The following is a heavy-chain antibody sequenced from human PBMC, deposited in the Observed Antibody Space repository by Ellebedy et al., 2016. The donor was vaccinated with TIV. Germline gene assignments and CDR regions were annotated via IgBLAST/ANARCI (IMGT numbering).Heavy chain of an antibody. V-gene: IGHV4-34*01. J-gene: IGHJ5*02. CDR1: GGSFSGYY. Sequence: SETLSLTCAVYGGSFSGYYWSWIRQPPGKGLEWIGEINHSGSTNYNPSLKSRVTISLDTSKNQFSLKLSSVTAADTAVYYCARSYVLLWFGELGNWFDPWGQGTLVTVSS. D-gene: IGHD3-10*01. CDR2: INHSGST. CDR3: ARSYVLLWFGELGNWFDP.